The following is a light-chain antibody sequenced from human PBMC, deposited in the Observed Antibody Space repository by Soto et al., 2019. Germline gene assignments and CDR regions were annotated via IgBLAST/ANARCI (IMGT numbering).Light chain of an antibody. Sequence: QSALNQPASVSGSPGQSFTISCTGTSSDVGSYNLVSWYQQHPGKAPKFMIYEVSERPAGVSNRFSGSKSGNTASLTISGLQAEDEADYYCCSFARSRILFGTGTKVTVL. V-gene: IGLV2-23*02. CDR2: EVS. CDR1: SSDVGSYNL. CDR3: CSFARSRIL. J-gene: IGLJ1*01.